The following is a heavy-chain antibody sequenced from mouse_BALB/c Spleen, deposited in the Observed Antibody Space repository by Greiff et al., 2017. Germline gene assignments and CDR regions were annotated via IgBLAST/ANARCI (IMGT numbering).Heavy chain of an antibody. J-gene: IGHJ4*01. CDR1: GFSFTSYA. CDR3: EGGGHYYAMDY. CDR2: ISSGGST. V-gene: IGHV5-6-5*01. Sequence: EVKLMESGGGLVKPGGSLKLSCAAPGFSFTSYAMSWVRQTPEKRLEWVVSISSGGSTYYPDSVKGRFTISRDNARNILYLQMSSLKSEDTAMYYCEGGGHYYAMDYWGQGTSVTVSS.